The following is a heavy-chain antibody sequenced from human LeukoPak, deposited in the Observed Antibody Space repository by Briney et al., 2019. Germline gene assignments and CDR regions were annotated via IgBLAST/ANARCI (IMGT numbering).Heavy chain of an antibody. J-gene: IGHJ4*02. CDR1: GFTFSTYG. Sequence: GGSLRLSCAASGFTFSTYGMHWVRQAPSKGLDWVAVISSDGSNRYYADSVKGRFTISRDNSKNTVHLQMNRLKTEDTAVYYCAKDLKSFGSSWYLGADYWGLGILVTVSS. D-gene: IGHD6-13*01. CDR3: AKDLKSFGSSWYLGADY. V-gene: IGHV3-30*18. CDR2: ISSDGSNR.